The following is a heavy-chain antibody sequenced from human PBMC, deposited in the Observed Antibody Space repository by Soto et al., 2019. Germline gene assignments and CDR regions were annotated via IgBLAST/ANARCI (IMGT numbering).Heavy chain of an antibody. D-gene: IGHD3-16*02. J-gene: IGHJ4*02. V-gene: IGHV1-2*04. Sequence: ASVKVSCKASGYTFTGYYMHWVRQAPGQGLEWMGWINPNSGGTNYAQKFQGWVTMTRDTSISTAYMELSRLRSDDTAVYYCARTYGQKDYIWGSYRYSTEYYFDYWGQGTLVTVSS. CDR2: INPNSGGT. CDR1: GYTFTGYY. CDR3: ARTYGQKDYIWGSYRYSTEYYFDY.